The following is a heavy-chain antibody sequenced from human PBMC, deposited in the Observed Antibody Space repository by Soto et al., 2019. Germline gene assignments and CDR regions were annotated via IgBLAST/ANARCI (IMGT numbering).Heavy chain of an antibody. CDR1: GFTFDDYA. CDR3: ARIRGSYGMDV. CDR2: ISWNSGSI. J-gene: IGHJ6*02. V-gene: IGHV3-9*01. Sequence: EVQLVESGGGLVQPGRSLRLSCAASGFTFDDYAMHWVRQAPGKGLEWVSGISWNSGSIGYADSVKGRFTISRDNAKNSLDLQMNSLRAEDTALYYCARIRGSYGMDVWGQGTTVTVSS. D-gene: IGHD5-18*01.